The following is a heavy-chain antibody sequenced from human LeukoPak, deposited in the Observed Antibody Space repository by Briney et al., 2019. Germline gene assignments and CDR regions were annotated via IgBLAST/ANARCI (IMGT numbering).Heavy chain of an antibody. D-gene: IGHD1-26*01. CDR2: ISGSGGST. CDR1: GFTFSSYA. Sequence: PGGSLRLSCAASGFTFSSYAMSWVRQAPGKGLEWVSAISGSGGSTYYADSVKGRFTISRDNSKDTLYLQMNSLRAEDTAVYYCARRRSYRVLRTNDYWGQGTLVTVSS. J-gene: IGHJ4*02. CDR3: ARRRSYRVLRTNDY. V-gene: IGHV3-23*01.